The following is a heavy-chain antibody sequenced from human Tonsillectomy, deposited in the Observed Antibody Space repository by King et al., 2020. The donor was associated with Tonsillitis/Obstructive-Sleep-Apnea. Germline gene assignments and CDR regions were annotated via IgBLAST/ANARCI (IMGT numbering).Heavy chain of an antibody. V-gene: IGHV1-69*01. CDR1: GATFSNHS. CDR2: IIPIFNTT. Sequence: VQLVESGAEVKKPGSSVKVSCKASGATFSNHSISWVRQAPGQGLEWMGGIIPIFNTTIYAQKFQGRVTIIADESTSTAYMELSSLRSEDTAVYYWAGDWEGYSGSFSYYYYMDVWGKGTAVTVSS. D-gene: IGHD5-12*01. CDR3: AGDWEGYSGSFSYYYYMDV. J-gene: IGHJ6*03.